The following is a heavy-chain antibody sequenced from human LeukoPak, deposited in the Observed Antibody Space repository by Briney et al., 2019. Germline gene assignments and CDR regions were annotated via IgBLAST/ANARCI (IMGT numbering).Heavy chain of an antibody. J-gene: IGHJ4*02. CDR1: GFTFSDYY. V-gene: IGHV3-11*01. D-gene: IGHD3-22*01. CDR2: ICSSGSTI. Sequence: GGSLRLSCAASGFTFSDYYMSWIRQAPGKGLEWVSYICSSGSTIYYADSVKGRFTISRDNAKNSLYLQMNSLRAEDTAVYYCAFTNYYDSSGYGDYWGQGTLVTVSS. CDR3: AFTNYYDSSGYGDY.